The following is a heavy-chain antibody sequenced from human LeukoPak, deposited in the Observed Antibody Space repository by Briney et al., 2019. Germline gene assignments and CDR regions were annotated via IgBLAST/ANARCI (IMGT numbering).Heavy chain of an antibody. V-gene: IGHV4-39*07. D-gene: IGHD1-1*01. J-gene: IGHJ4*02. CDR2: IYYSGST. CDR3: ARDLRNDNPSDY. Sequence: SETLSLTCTVSGGSISSSSYYWGWIRQPPGKGLEWIGSIYYSGSTYYNPSLKSRVTISVDTSENQFSLKLSSVTAADTAVYYCARDLRNDNPSDYWGQGTLVTVSS. CDR1: GGSISSSSYY.